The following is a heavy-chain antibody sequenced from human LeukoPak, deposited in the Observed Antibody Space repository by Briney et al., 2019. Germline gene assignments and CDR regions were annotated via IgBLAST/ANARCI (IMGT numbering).Heavy chain of an antibody. V-gene: IGHV4-34*01. CDR1: GGSFSGYY. Sequence: SETLSLTCAVYGGSFSGYYWSWIRQPPGKGLEWIGEINHSGSTNYNPSLKSRVTISVGTSKNQFSLKLGSVTAADTAVYYCATLPERGYSSGGGVFDLWGRGTLVTVSS. J-gene: IGHJ2*01. D-gene: IGHD5-18*01. CDR3: ATLPERGYSSGGGVFDL. CDR2: INHSGST.